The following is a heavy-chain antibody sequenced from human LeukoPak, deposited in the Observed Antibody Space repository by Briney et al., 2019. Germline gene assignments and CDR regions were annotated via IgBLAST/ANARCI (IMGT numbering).Heavy chain of an antibody. D-gene: IGHD3-10*01. J-gene: IGHJ4*02. V-gene: IGHV1-69*05. CDR3: ASGEYYGSGSYWDPYYFDY. Sequence: SXXVSCKASGGTFSSYAISWVRQAPGQGLEWMGGIIPIFGTANYAQKFQGRVTITTDESTSTAYMELSSLRSEDTAVYYCASGEYYGSGSYWDPYYFDYWGQGTLVTVSS. CDR1: GGTFSSYA. CDR2: IIPIFGTA.